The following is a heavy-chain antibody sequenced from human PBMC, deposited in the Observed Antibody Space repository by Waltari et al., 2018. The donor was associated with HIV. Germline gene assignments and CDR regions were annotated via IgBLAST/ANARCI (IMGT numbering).Heavy chain of an antibody. Sequence: EVQLVESGGGLVQPGGSMRLSCAASGFTFNSHWMSWIRQAPGNGLEWVANIKQDGNDKNYVDSVKGRFTISRDNAKNSLYLQMNSLRAEDTAVYYCVRNGGSFDYWGQGTLVTVSS. V-gene: IGHV3-7*04. CDR2: IKQDGNDK. J-gene: IGHJ4*02. CDR1: GFTFNSHW. D-gene: IGHD1-26*01. CDR3: VRNGGSFDY.